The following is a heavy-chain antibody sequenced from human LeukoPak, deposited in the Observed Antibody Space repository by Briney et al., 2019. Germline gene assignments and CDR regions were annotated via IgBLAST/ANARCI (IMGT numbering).Heavy chain of an antibody. Sequence: SETLSLTCSVSGGSISSSRYYWGWIRQPPGKGLEWIGIINYSGITYYNPSLKSRVTIFVDTSNNQFSLKLNSVTAADTAVYFCARRRDSGGHFSFDYWGQGILVIVSS. CDR2: INYSGIT. V-gene: IGHV4-39*01. J-gene: IGHJ4*02. CDR3: ARRRDSGGHFSFDY. D-gene: IGHD3-22*01. CDR1: GGSISSSRYY.